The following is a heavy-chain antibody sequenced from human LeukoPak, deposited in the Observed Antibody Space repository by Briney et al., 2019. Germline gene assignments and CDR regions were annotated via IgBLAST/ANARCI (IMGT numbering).Heavy chain of an antibody. D-gene: IGHD2-2*01. J-gene: IGHJ4*02. CDR2: ISYDGNDK. CDR3: VRGIFCSSISCYGGFDC. Sequence: SGGSLRLSCTASGFTFRNYGMNWVRQAPGKGLEWVAAISYDGNDKYYADSVKGRFTISRDNSKNTLYLQMNSLRTEDTALYYCVRGIFCSSISCYGGFDCWGQGTLLTVSS. V-gene: IGHV3-30*03. CDR1: GFTFRNYG.